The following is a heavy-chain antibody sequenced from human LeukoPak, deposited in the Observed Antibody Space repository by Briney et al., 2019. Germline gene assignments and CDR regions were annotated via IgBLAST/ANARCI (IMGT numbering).Heavy chain of an antibody. CDR3: ASGSGSYRTPYYYMDV. CDR2: IYSGGST. J-gene: IGHJ6*03. D-gene: IGHD3-10*01. CDR1: GFTFSSNY. Sequence: PGGSLRLSCVASGFTFSSNYMSWVRQAPGKGLEWVSVIYSGGSTYYSDSVTGGFTISRDNSKNTLYLQMNSLRAEDTAVYYCASGSGSYRTPYYYMDVWGTGTTVTVSS. V-gene: IGHV3-53*01.